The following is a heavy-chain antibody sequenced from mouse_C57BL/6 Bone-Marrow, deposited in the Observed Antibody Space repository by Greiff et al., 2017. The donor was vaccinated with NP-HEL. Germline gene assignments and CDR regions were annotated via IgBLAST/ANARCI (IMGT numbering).Heavy chain of an antibody. Sequence: VQLQQSGAELVKPGASVKLSCKASGYTFTSYWMHWVKQRPGQGLEWIGMIHPNSGSTNYNEKFKSKATLTVDKSSSTAYMQLSSLTSEDSAVYYCAREGYYDYPAAWFAYWGQGTLVTVSA. D-gene: IGHD2-4*01. J-gene: IGHJ3*01. CDR2: IHPNSGST. CDR3: AREGYYDYPAAWFAY. V-gene: IGHV1-64*01. CDR1: GYTFTSYW.